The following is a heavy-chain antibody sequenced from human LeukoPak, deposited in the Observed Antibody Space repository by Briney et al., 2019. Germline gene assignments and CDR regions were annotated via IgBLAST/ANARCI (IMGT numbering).Heavy chain of an antibody. CDR1: GGSITSSSYY. J-gene: IGHJ6*02. V-gene: IGHV4-39*01. D-gene: IGHD3-3*01. Sequence: SETLSLTCTVSGGSITSSSYYWGWIRQPPGKGLEWIGTIYYSGSTYYNPSLKSRVTISVDTSKDQFSLKLSSVTAADTAVYYCARHHDFWSGYHYYYYGMDVWGQGTTVTVSS. CDR2: IYYSGST. CDR3: ARHHDFWSGYHYYYYGMDV.